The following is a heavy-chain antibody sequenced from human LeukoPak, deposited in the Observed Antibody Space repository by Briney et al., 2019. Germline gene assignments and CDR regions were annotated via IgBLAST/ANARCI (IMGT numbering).Heavy chain of an antibody. Sequence: PGGSLRLSCAVSGFTFSDYSMNWVRQAPGKGLEWVSSSSSSTTYIYYADSVEGRFTISRDNAKNSLYLQMNSLRAEDTAVYYCARGIYSGSKCYFVYWGQGTLVTVSS. D-gene: IGHD5-12*01. CDR2: SSSSTTYI. J-gene: IGHJ4*02. CDR1: GFTFSDYS. CDR3: ARGIYSGSKCYFVY. V-gene: IGHV3-21*01.